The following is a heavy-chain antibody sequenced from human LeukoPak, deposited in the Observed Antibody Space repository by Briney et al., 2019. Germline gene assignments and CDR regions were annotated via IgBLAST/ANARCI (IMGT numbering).Heavy chain of an antibody. D-gene: IGHD3-22*01. CDR1: GFTVSSNY. CDR2: IYSGGST. CDR3: AIRPYDSSGYSQY. Sequence: GGSLRLSCAASGFTVSSNYMSWVRQAPGKGLEWVSVIYSGGSTYYADSVKGRFTISRDNAKNSLYLQMSSLRAEDAAVYYCAIRPYDSSGYSQYWGQGTLVTVSS. J-gene: IGHJ4*02. V-gene: IGHV3-53*01.